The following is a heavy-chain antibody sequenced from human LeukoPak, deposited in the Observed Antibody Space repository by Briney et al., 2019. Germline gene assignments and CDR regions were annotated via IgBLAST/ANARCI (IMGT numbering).Heavy chain of an antibody. Sequence: SLRLSCAASGFTFDDYAMHWVRQAPGKGLEWVSSISWNSGSIGYADSVKGRFTISRDNAKNSLYLQMNSLRAEDTALYYCAKDLSYDSSGYDYWGQGTLVTVSS. V-gene: IGHV3-9*01. CDR3: AKDLSYDSSGYDY. CDR2: ISWNSGSI. J-gene: IGHJ4*02. CDR1: GFTFDDYA. D-gene: IGHD3-22*01.